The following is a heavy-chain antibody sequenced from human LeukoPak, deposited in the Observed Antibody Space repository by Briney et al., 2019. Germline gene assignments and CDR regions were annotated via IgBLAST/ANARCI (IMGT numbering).Heavy chain of an antibody. V-gene: IGHV3-64*01. J-gene: IGHJ4*02. CDR2: IRSDGSST. CDR3: TRRYGGHSGWAGYHDS. CDR1: GFSFSAYI. Sequence: GGSLRLSYVASGFSFSAYIMHWVRQAPGKGLEYVSAIRSDGSSTFYPNSVKGRFTISRDNSKSTLYLQMGSLRAEDTAVYYCTRRYGGHSGWAGYHDSWGQGTLVTVSS. D-gene: IGHD6-19*01.